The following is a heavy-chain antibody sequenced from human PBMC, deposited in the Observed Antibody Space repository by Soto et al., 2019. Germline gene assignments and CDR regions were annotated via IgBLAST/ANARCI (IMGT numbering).Heavy chain of an antibody. J-gene: IGHJ6*03. V-gene: IGHV1-69*02. Sequence: QFQLLQSGSEVKKPGSSVKVSCRASGGSLSSYPVTWVRQAPGQGLEWMGRIIPIVGLTNYAQKFQGRVTITADKSTSTAYMELSSLRSDDTAVYYCARPTGGHDAGGNYMDVWGKGTTVIVSS. CDR3: ARPTGGHDAGGNYMDV. CDR2: IIPIVGLT. CDR1: GGSLSSYP. D-gene: IGHD2-8*02.